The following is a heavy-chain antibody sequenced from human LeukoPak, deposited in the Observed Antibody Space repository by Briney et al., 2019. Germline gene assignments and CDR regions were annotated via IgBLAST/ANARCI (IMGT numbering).Heavy chain of an antibody. V-gene: IGHV4-34*01. CDR3: ARIGRIGGTMVRGGLDY. J-gene: IGHJ4*02. CDR2: INHSGST. CDR1: GGSFSGYY. D-gene: IGHD3-10*01. Sequence: PSETLSLTCAVYGGSFSGYYWSWIRQPPGKGLEWSGEINHSGSTNYNPSLKSRVTISVDTSKNQFSLKLSSVTAADTAVYYCARIGRIGGTMVRGGLDYWGQGTLVTVSS.